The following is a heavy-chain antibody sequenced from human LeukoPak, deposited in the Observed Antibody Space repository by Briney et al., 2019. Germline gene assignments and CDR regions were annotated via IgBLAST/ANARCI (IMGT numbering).Heavy chain of an antibody. Sequence: ASVKVSYKVSGYTLTELSMHWVRQAPGKGLEWMGGFDPEDGETIYAQKFQGRVTMTEDTSTDTAYMELSSLRSEDTAVYYCATEKVRGDQLLYDAFDIWGQGTMVTVSS. CDR1: GYTLTELS. CDR2: FDPEDGET. CDR3: ATEKVRGDQLLYDAFDI. D-gene: IGHD2-2*01. J-gene: IGHJ3*02. V-gene: IGHV1-24*01.